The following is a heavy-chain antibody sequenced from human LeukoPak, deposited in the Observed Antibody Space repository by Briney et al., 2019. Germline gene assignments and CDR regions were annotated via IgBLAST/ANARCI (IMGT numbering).Heavy chain of an antibody. J-gene: IGHJ4*02. CDR1: GFTFSSYA. V-gene: IGHV3-23*01. CDR2: ISGSGGNT. Sequence: GGSLRLSCAASGFTFSSYAMSWVRQAPGKGLDWVSAISGSGGNTYYADSVKGRFTISRDNSKNTLYLQMNSLRAEDTAVYYCARDQYGGNPQYYFDYWGQGTLVTVSS. CDR3: ARDQYGGNPQYYFDY. D-gene: IGHD4-23*01.